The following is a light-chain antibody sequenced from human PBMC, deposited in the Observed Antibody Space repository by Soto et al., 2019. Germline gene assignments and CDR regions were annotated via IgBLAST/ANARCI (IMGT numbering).Light chain of an antibody. V-gene: IGKV3-15*01. J-gene: IGKJ2*01. CDR3: QQDNNWPPYT. CDR1: QSVGSN. Sequence: EIVMTQSPATLSVSPGERVTLSCRASQSVGSNLAWYQQKPGQAPRLLIYGSSTTATGIPARFSGSGSGTEFTLTISSLQSEDFAVYYCQQDNNWPPYTFGQGTKLEIK. CDR2: GSS.